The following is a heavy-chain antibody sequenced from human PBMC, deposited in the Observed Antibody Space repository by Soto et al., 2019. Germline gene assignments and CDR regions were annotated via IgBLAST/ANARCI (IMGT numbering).Heavy chain of an antibody. Sequence: PSETLSLTCTVSGGSISSYYWSWIRQPPGKGLEWIGYIYYIGSTNYNPSLKSRVTISVDTSKNQFSLKLNSVTAADTALYYCARVGATTRSFDYWGQGTLVTVSS. CDR2: IYYIGST. J-gene: IGHJ4*02. V-gene: IGHV4-59*01. D-gene: IGHD1-26*01. CDR3: ARVGATTRSFDY. CDR1: GGSISSYY.